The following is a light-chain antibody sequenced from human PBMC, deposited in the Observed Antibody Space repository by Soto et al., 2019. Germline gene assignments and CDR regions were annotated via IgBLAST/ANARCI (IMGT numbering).Light chain of an antibody. J-gene: IGKJ3*01. CDR1: ENVNGH. Sequence: IQMTQSPNTLSASVGDSVAVTCRASENVNGHLAWYQQKPGKAPKLLIYEASILESGVPSRFSGSGFGTEFTLTINGLLPEDFATYYCQQLNTYPRTFGPGTKVDIK. CDR3: QQLNTYPRT. CDR2: EAS. V-gene: IGKV1-5*03.